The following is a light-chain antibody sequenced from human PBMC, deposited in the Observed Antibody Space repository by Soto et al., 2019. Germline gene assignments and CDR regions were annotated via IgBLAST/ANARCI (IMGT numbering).Light chain of an antibody. CDR1: QSVDSTY. V-gene: IGKV3-20*01. CDR3: QHYDSFRT. J-gene: IGKJ1*01. CDR2: GAS. Sequence: DTVLTQSPGTLSLSPGESATLSCRASQSVDSTYIARYQQKPGQAPRLLIFGASGRATGIPDRFSGSGSGTDFTLTISRLEPEDFAVYYWQHYDSFRTFGQGTKVEI.